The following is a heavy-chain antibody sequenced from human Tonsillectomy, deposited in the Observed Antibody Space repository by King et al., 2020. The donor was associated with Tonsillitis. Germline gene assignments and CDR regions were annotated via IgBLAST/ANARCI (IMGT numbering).Heavy chain of an antibody. D-gene: IGHD3-22*01. V-gene: IGHV4-30-4*01. CDR1: GGSISSGDYY. CDR3: ATYDSSGYYYNRVDY. CDR2: IYYSGST. Sequence: VQLQESGPGLVKPSQTLSLTCTVSGGSISSGDYYWSWIRQSPGKGLEWIGHIYYSGSTYYNPSLKSRVTISVDTSKNQFSLKLSSVTAADTAVYYCATYDSSGYYYNRVDYWGQGTLVTVSS. J-gene: IGHJ4*02.